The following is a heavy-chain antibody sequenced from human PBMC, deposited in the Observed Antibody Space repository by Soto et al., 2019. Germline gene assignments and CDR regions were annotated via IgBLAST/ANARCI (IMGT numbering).Heavy chain of an antibody. D-gene: IGHD3-10*01. CDR1: GYTFTSYA. V-gene: IGHV1-3*01. J-gene: IGHJ4*02. CDR3: ATNYGSGSSLYLILYAY. CDR2: INAGNGNT. Sequence: ASVKVSCKASGYTFTSYAMHWVRQAPGQRLEWMGWINAGNGNTKYSRKFQGRVTITRDTSASTAYMELSSLRSEDTAVYYCATNYGSGSSLYLILYAYWGQGTLVTVSS.